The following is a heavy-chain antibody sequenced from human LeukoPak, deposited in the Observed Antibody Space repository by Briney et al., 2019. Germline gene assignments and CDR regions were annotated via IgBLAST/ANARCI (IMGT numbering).Heavy chain of an antibody. CDR2: INHSGST. CDR1: GGSFKDYY. V-gene: IGHV4-34*01. J-gene: IGHJ6*02. CDR3: ARARCSGGSCTDYYGMDV. D-gene: IGHD2-15*01. Sequence: PSETLSLTCAVYGGSFKDYYWSWIRQPPGKGLEWIGEINHSGSTNYNPSLKSRVTISVDTSKNQFSLKLTSVTVADTAVYYCARARCSGGSCTDYYGMDVWGQGTTVTVSS.